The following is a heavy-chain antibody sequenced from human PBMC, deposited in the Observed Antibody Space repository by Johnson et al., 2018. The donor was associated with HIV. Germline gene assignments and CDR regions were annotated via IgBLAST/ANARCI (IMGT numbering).Heavy chain of an antibody. CDR3: ARGRGALDI. D-gene: IGHD3-16*01. V-gene: IGHV3-7*04. CDR2: INQDGSEK. J-gene: IGHJ3*02. Sequence: VQLVESGGGLVKPGGSLRLSCAASGFTFSNTWMTWVRQAPGKGLEWVANINQDGSEKFSVDSVKGRFAISSDNANNSLYLQRNSLRAEDTAVYYCARGRGALDIWGQGTKVTVSS. CDR1: GFTFSNTW.